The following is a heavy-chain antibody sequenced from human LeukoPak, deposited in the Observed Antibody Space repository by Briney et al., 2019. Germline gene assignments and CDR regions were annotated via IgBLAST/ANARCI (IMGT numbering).Heavy chain of an antibody. CDR2: IKQDGREK. J-gene: IGHJ5*01. CDR3: ARGEYWFDS. Sequence: GGSLRPSCAASGFIFTNYWMSWVRQAPGKGLEWVANIKQDGREKNYVDSVKGRFTISRDNAEDSLDLQMNSLRVEDTAVYYCARGEYWFDSWGQGTLVTVSS. CDR1: GFIFTNYW. D-gene: IGHD2/OR15-2a*01. V-gene: IGHV3-7*04.